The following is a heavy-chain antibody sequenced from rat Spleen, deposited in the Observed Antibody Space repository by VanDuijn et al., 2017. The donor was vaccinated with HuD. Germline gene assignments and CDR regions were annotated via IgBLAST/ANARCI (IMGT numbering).Heavy chain of an antibody. CDR1: GFSLTSYH. CDR3: ARTRLLQWFDY. D-gene: IGHD1-1*01. Sequence: QVQLKESGPGLVQPSQTLSLTCTVSGFSLTSYHVSWVRQPPGKGLEWMGVRWGDGSTAYNSALKSRLSISRDTSKSQVFLKMSSLKTEDTATYYCARTRLLQWFDYWGQGVMVTVAS. J-gene: IGHJ2*01. V-gene: IGHV2-32*01. CDR2: RWGDGST.